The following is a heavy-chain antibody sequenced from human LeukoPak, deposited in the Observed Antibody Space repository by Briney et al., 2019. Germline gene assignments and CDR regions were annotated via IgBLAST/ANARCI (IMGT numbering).Heavy chain of an antibody. CDR2: ISGSGGST. D-gene: IGHD6-19*01. CDR3: AKSGYSGYSSGWYRDYYGMDV. V-gene: IGHV3-23*01. CDR1: GFTFSSYA. Sequence: SGGSLRLSCAASGFTFSSYAMSWVRQAPGKGLEWVSAISGSGGSTYYADSVKGRFTISRDNSKNTLYLQMNSLRAEDTAVYYCAKSGYSGYSSGWYRDYYGMDVWGQGTTVTVSS. J-gene: IGHJ6*02.